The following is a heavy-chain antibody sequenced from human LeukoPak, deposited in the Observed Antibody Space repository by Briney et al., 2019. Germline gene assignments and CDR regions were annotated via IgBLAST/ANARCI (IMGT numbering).Heavy chain of an antibody. D-gene: IGHD6-13*01. V-gene: IGHV3-74*01. J-gene: IGHJ4*02. CDR2: INSDGSTT. CDR3: GRGGAAAVFDY. Sequence: GGSLGLSCAASGFSLSSYWMHWVRQAPGKGLVWVSRINSDGSTTTYADSVKGRFTISRDNARNTLYLQMSSLRAEDTAVYYCGRGGAAAVFDYWGQGTLVTVSS. CDR1: GFSLSSYW.